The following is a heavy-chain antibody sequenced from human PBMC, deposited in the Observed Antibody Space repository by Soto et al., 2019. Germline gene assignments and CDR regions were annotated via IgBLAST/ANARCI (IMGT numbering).Heavy chain of an antibody. V-gene: IGHV3-23*01. J-gene: IGHJ4*02. CDR3: AKAATTVTTGTGSRIDY. Sequence: EVQLLESGGGLVQPGGSLRLSCAASGFTFSSYAMSWFRQAPGKGLEWVSAISGSGGSTYYVDSVKGRFTISRDNSKNTLYLQMNSLRAEDTAVYYCAKAATTVTTGTGSRIDYWGQGTLVTVSS. CDR2: ISGSGGST. CDR1: GFTFSSYA. D-gene: IGHD4-17*01.